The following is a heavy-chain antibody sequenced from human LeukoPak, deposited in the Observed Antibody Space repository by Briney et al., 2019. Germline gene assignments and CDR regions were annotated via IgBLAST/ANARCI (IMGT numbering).Heavy chain of an antibody. D-gene: IGHD1-1*01. J-gene: IGHJ4*02. CDR1: GYTFTSYD. CDR2: MNPNSGNT. CDR3: ARGLGNDGIFDY. V-gene: IGHV1-8*01. Sequence: GASVKVSCKASGYTFTSYDINWVRQATGQGLEWMGWMNPNSGNTGYAQKFQGRVTMTRNASISTAYMELSSLRSEDTAVYYCARGLGNDGIFDYWGQGTLVTVSS.